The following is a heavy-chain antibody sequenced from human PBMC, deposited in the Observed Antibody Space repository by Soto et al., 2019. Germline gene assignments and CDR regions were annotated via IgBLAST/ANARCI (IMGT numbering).Heavy chain of an antibody. V-gene: IGHV3-15*01. CDR3: AKGAH. CDR1: GFTFNYAW. CDR2: IRTKTDDEAT. Sequence: EVQLVESGGGLVQPGESLRLSCTASGFTFNYAWMSWVRQAPGKGLEWVARIRTKTDDEATDYAAPVKGRFSVSRDDSKNTVHLQMNSLKTEDTAVYYCAKGAHWGQGILVTVSS. J-gene: IGHJ4*02.